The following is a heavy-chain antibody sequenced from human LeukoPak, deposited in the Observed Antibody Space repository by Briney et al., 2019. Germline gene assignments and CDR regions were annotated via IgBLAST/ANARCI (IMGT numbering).Heavy chain of an antibody. CDR2: ISGSGGST. CDR1: GFTFSSYG. J-gene: IGHJ4*02. V-gene: IGHV3-23*01. Sequence: GGSLRLSCAASGFTFSSYGMSWVRQAPGKGLEWVSAISGSGGSTYYADSVKGRFTISRDNSKNTLYLQMNSLRVEGTAVYYCARDSSMLRGPLVIYYFDFWGQGTLVTVSS. CDR3: ARDSSMLRGPLVIYYFDF. D-gene: IGHD3-10*01.